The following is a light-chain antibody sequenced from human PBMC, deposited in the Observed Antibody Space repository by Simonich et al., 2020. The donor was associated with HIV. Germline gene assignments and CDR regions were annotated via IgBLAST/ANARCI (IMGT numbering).Light chain of an antibody. CDR1: QGISSY. V-gene: IGKV1-NL1*01. Sequence: IQLTQSPSFLSASLGDRVTITCRASQGISSYLAWYQQKPGKAPKLLLYAASRLESGVPSRFSGSGSGTDYTLTISSLQPEDFATYYCQQFNSYPYTFGQGTKLEIK. J-gene: IGKJ2*01. CDR3: QQFNSYPYT. CDR2: AAS.